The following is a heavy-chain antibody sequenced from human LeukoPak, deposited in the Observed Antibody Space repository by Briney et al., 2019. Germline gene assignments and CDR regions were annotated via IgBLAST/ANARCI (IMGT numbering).Heavy chain of an antibody. J-gene: IGHJ4*02. CDR3: AADGMNYGDFDY. Sequence: VKVSCKASGFTFTSSAMQWVRQARGQRLEWIGWIVAGSGNTNYAQKFQERVTITRDMSTSTAYMELSSLRSEDTAVYYCAADGMNYGDFDYWGQGTLVTVSS. CDR1: GFTFTSSA. D-gene: IGHD4-17*01. V-gene: IGHV1-58*02. CDR2: IVAGSGNT.